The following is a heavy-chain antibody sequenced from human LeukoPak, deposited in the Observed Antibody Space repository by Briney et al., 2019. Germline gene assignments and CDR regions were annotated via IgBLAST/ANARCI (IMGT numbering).Heavy chain of an antibody. D-gene: IGHD2-21*02. CDR1: GFTFSSYE. CDR3: AKDRLLNCRGDCYIFDY. Sequence: GGPLRLSCAASGFTFSSYEMNWVRQTPGKGLEWVSSISGSGDSTFYADSVKGRFSISRDNSKNTLYLQVNGPRTEDTAVYYCAKDRLLNCRGDCYIFDYWGQGTVVTVSS. J-gene: IGHJ4*02. V-gene: IGHV3-23*01. CDR2: ISGSGDST.